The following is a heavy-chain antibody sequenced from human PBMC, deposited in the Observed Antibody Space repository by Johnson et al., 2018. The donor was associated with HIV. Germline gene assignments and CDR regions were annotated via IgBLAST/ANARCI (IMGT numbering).Heavy chain of an antibody. CDR3: AKVIASGYTNGGTLDI. D-gene: IGHD6-19*01. CDR1: GFTFSSYA. J-gene: IGHJ3*02. V-gene: IGHV3-30-3*01. Sequence: QVQLVESGGGVVQPGRSLRLSCAASGFTFSSYAMHWVRQAPGKGLEWVAVISYDGSNKYYADSVKGRFTISRDNSKNTLYLQMNSLRAEDTAVYYCAKVIASGYTNGGTLDIWGQGTMVTVSS. CDR2: ISYDGSNK.